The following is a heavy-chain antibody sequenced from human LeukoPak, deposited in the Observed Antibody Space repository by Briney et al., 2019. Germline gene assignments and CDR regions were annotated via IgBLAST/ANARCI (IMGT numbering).Heavy chain of an antibody. CDR3: ATETNGRHYDY. J-gene: IGHJ4*02. Sequence: PGGSLRLSCAASGFTFNYAWVSWVRPAPGKGLEWVASIGPTGSDRYHADSIKGRFTISRDNANNFLYLQMNSLRAEDTAVYYCATETNGRHYDYWGQGTLLTVSS. V-gene: IGHV3-21*06. D-gene: IGHD1-14*01. CDR1: GFTFNYAW. CDR2: IGPTGSDR.